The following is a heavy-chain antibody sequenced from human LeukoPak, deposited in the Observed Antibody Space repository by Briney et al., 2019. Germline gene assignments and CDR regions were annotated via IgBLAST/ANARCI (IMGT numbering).Heavy chain of an antibody. Sequence: SVKVSCKASGGTFSSYAISWVRQAPGQGLEWMGGIIPIFGTANYAQKFQGRVTITADESTSTAYMELSSLRSEDTAVYYCAQRYYYYYGMDVWGQGTTVTVSS. CDR2: IIPIFGTA. V-gene: IGHV1-69*01. J-gene: IGHJ6*02. D-gene: IGHD1-1*01. CDR3: AQRYYYYYGMDV. CDR1: GGTFSSYA.